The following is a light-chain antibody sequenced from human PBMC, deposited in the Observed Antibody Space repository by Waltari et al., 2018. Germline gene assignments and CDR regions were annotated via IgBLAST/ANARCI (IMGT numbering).Light chain of an antibody. CDR3: GTWDSSLSGAV. J-gene: IGLJ7*01. V-gene: IGLV1-51*02. Sequence: QSVLTQPPSVSAAPGQRVTISCSGGSSNIGNNYVSWYRQFPGTAPKLLIYENTGLPSGHRVRFTGSKSGTSATLDITGLQAGDEADYYCGTWDSSLSGAVFGGGTHLTVL. CDR1: SSNIGNNY. CDR2: ENT.